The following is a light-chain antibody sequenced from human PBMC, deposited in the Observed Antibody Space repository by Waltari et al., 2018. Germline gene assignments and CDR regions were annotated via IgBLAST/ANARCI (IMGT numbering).Light chain of an antibody. CDR1: QTIDY. Sequence: ELTQSPSSLSASVGDRVTITCRASQTIDYLSSYQHKAGEAPKLLIYETSTLQSGVPTRFSGSKFGTTFILTISSLQPEDFATYFCQPNYDTPRTFGQGTKVDIK. J-gene: IGKJ2*02. V-gene: IGKV1-39*01. CDR2: ETS. CDR3: QPNYDTPRT.